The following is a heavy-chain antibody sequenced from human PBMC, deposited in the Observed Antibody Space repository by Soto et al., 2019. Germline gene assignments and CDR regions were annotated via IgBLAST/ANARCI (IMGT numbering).Heavy chain of an antibody. Sequence: QLQLQESGPGLVKPSETLSLTCTVSGGSISSSNYYWGWIRQPPGQGLEWIGTIYYSGITYPNPSLKSRLTISADTSRNQFSLILRSVTAADTAVYYCARHPGIAAGVMALDYWGQGTLVTVSS. CDR1: GGSISSSNYY. CDR2: IYYSGIT. J-gene: IGHJ4*02. CDR3: ARHPGIAAGVMALDY. V-gene: IGHV4-39*01. D-gene: IGHD6-13*01.